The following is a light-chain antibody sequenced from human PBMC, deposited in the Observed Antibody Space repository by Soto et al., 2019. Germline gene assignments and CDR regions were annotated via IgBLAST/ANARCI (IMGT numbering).Light chain of an antibody. CDR2: DVS. Sequence: QSALTQPRSVSGSPGQSVTISCTGTSSDVGAYNYVSWYQHHPGKAPKVMIYDVSERPSGVPDRFSGSKSDNKASLTISGLQAEDEADYYCCSSAGSDSWVFGGGTKVTVL. J-gene: IGLJ3*02. V-gene: IGLV2-11*01. CDR1: SSDVGAYNY. CDR3: CSSAGSDSWV.